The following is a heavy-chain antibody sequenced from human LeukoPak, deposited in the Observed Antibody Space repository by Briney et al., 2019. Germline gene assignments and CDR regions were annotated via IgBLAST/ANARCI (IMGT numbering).Heavy chain of an antibody. CDR1: GFTFSSYW. J-gene: IGHJ4*02. D-gene: IGHD4-11*01. CDR3: ANLRVTREGETG. Sequence: PGGSLRLSCAASGFTFSSYWMHWVRQAPGKGLVWVSRINSDGSSTGCADSVKGRFTISRDNAKNTLYLQMNSLRTEDTAVYYCANLRVTREGETGWGQGTLVTVSS. V-gene: IGHV3-74*01. CDR2: INSDGSST.